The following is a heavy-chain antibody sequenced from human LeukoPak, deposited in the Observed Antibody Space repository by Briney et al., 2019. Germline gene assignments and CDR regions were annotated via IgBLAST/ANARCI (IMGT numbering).Heavy chain of an antibody. CDR3: ARTLYSIVPAVDDYFDS. D-gene: IGHD2/OR15-2a*01. J-gene: IGHJ4*02. CDR1: GFTFSNYN. Sequence: GGSLRLSCAASGFTFSNYNMNWVRQAPGKGLEWVSSISSSSIYISYADSVKGRFTISRDNTKNALYLQMNSLRAEDTAVFYCARTLYSIVPAVDDYFDSWGQGTLVTVSS. CDR2: ISSSSIYI. V-gene: IGHV3-21*01.